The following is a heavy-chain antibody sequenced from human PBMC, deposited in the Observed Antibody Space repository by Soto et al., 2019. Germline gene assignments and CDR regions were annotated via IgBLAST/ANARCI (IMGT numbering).Heavy chain of an antibody. Sequence: PSETLSLTCTVSGDSISDYYWSWIRQPPGKGLERIGYIYYSGATKYNPSLKSRATISVDTSKSQLSLRLSSVTAADTAIYYCARRGYTYGRFDSWGQGALVTVS. CDR2: IYYSGAT. D-gene: IGHD5-18*01. CDR1: GDSISDYY. J-gene: IGHJ4*02. V-gene: IGHV4-59*01. CDR3: ARRGYTYGRFDS.